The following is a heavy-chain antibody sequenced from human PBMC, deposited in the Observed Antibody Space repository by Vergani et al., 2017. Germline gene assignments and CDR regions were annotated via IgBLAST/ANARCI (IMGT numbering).Heavy chain of an antibody. D-gene: IGHD5-18*01. J-gene: IGHJ6*02. CDR3: AKSIWRIQLWLDY. Sequence: QVQLVESGGGVVQPGRSLRLSCAASGFTFSSYGMHWVRQAPGKGLEWVAVISYDVSNKYYADSVKGRFTISRDNSKNTLYLQMNSLRAEDTAVYYCAKSIWRIQLWLDYWGQGTTVTVS. CDR1: GFTFSSYG. V-gene: IGHV3-30*18. CDR2: ISYDVSNK.